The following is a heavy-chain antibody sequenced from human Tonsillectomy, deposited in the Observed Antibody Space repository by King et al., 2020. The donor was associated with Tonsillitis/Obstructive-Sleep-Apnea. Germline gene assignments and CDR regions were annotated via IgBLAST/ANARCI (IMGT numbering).Heavy chain of an antibody. V-gene: IGHV4-34*01. D-gene: IGHD2-8*01. CDR2: INHSGST. J-gene: IGHJ3*02. Sequence: VQLQQWGAGLLKPSEPLSLTCAVYGGSFSGYYWSWIRQPPGKGLEWIGEINHSGSTNYNPSLKSRVTISVDTSKNQFSLKLSSVTAADTAVYYCARREWRRAFDIWGQGTMVTVSS. CDR1: GGSFSGYY. CDR3: ARREWRRAFDI.